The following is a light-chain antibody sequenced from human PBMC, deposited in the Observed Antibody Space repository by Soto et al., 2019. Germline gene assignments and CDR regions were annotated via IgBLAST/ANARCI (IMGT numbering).Light chain of an antibody. Sequence: EIVFTQSPGTLSLSPGERATLSCRASQSVSNNYLAWYQPKPGQAPRLLLYGASTRATGIPARFSGSGSGTDFTLTISRLEPEDFGVYACQPYKNWPTITFCQGTRLEIK. J-gene: IGKJ5*01. V-gene: IGKV3-20*01. CDR3: QPYKNWPTIT. CDR2: GAS. CDR1: QSVSNNY.